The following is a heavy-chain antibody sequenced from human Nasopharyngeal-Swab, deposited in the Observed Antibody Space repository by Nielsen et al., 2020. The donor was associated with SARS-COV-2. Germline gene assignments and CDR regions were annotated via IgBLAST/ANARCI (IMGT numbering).Heavy chain of an antibody. V-gene: IGHV4-59*01. CDR3: ARDRPAAADSNYYYGMDV. CDR1: GGSISSYY. D-gene: IGHD6-13*01. J-gene: IGHJ6*02. CDR2: IYYSGST. Sequence: SETLSLTRTVSGGSISSYYWSWIRQPPGKGLEWIGYIYYSGSTSYNPSLKSRVTISVDTSKNQFSLKLSSVTAADTAVYYCARDRPAAADSNYYYGMDVWGQGTTVTVSS.